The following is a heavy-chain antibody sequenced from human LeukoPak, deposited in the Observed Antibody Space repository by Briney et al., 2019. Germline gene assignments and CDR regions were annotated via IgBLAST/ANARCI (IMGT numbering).Heavy chain of an antibody. CDR1: GYTFTGYY. CDR3: ARGRGDYAVDDNWFDP. J-gene: IGHJ5*02. Sequence: ASVKVSCKASGYTFTGYYMHWVRQAPGQGLEWMGWINPNSGGTNYAQKFQGRVTMTRNTSISTAYMELSSLRSEDTAVYYCARGRGDYAVDDNWFDPWGQGTLVTVSS. V-gene: IGHV1-2*02. CDR2: INPNSGGT. D-gene: IGHD4-17*01.